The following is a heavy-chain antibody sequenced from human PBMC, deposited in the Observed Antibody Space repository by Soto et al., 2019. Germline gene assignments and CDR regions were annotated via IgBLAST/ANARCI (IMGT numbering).Heavy chain of an antibody. J-gene: IGHJ1*01. Sequence: GGSLRLSCAASGFTFSSYSMNWVRQAPGKGLEWVSSISSSSSYIYYADSVKGRFTISRDNAKNSLYLQMNSLRAEDTAVYYCARDGEYYYDSSGYPRGYFQHWGQGTLVTVSS. CDR2: ISSSSSYI. CDR3: ARDGEYYYDSSGYPRGYFQH. V-gene: IGHV3-21*01. D-gene: IGHD3-22*01. CDR1: GFTFSSYS.